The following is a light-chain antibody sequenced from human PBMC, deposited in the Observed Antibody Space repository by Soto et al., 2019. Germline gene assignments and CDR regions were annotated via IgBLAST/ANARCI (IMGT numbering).Light chain of an antibody. CDR1: LSVNTF. CDR2: DAS. Sequence: IVLTQSPGTLSLSPGERATLSCRASLSVNTFLAWYQQKPGQAPRLLIYDASNRATGIPPRFSGSGSGKDFTLTISSLEPADFVFYYLHQRSNCGITFGQGTRLEIK. CDR3: HQRSNCGIT. V-gene: IGKV3-11*01. J-gene: IGKJ5*01.